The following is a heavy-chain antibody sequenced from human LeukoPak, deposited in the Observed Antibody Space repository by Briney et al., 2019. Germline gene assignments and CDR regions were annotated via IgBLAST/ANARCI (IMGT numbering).Heavy chain of an antibody. V-gene: IGHV3-23*01. CDR2: ISGSGGST. CDR1: GFTFSDYY. Sequence: PGGSLRLSCAASGFTFSDYYMSWIRQAPGKGLEWVSAISGSGGSTYYADSVKGRFTISRDNSKNTLYLQMNSLKTEDTAVYYCTTDMGGGSCTGVDYWGQGTLVTVSS. D-gene: IGHD2-15*01. CDR3: TTDMGGGSCTGVDY. J-gene: IGHJ4*02.